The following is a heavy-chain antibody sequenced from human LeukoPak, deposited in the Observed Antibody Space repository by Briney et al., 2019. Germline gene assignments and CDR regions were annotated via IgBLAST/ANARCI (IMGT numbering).Heavy chain of an antibody. CDR3: AKLPVNKQNHSDY. Sequence: SENLSLTCSVSGGSISSYYWSWIRQPAGKGLEWIGRIYTSGNTNYNPSLKSRVTMSVDTSKNQFSLKLSSVTAADTAVYFCAKLPVNKQNHSDYWGQGILVTVSS. J-gene: IGHJ4*02. D-gene: IGHD5-24*01. V-gene: IGHV4-4*07. CDR2: IYTSGNT. CDR1: GGSISSYY.